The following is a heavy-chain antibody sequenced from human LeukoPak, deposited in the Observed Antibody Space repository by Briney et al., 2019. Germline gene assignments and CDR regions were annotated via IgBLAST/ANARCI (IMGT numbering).Heavy chain of an antibody. CDR1: GYTFTGYY. CDR2: INAGNGNT. CDR3: ARGGVYYYGSGRYYRYYYYMDV. J-gene: IGHJ6*03. D-gene: IGHD3-10*01. V-gene: IGHV1-3*03. Sequence: ASVKVSCKASGYTFTGYYMHWVRQAPGQGLEWMGWINAGNGNTKYSQEFQGRVTITRDTSASTAYMELSSLRSEDMAVYYCARGGVYYYGSGRYYRYYYYMDVWGKGTTVTVSS.